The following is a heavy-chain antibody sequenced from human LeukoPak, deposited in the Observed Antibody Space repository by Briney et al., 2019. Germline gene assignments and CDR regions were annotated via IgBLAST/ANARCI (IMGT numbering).Heavy chain of an antibody. Sequence: GGSLRLSCAASGFAFSTYAMAWVRQAPGKGLEWVSIISYSGGTTHYADSVKGRFTISRDNSKDTLCLQMNSLRAEDTAIYYCASKTPGKNPFDNWGQGTLVTVSS. D-gene: IGHD1-26*01. CDR1: GFAFSTYA. V-gene: IGHV3-23*01. J-gene: IGHJ4*02. CDR3: ASKTPGKNPFDN. CDR2: ISYSGGTT.